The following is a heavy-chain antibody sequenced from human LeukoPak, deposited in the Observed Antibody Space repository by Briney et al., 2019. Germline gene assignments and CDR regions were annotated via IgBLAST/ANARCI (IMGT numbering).Heavy chain of an antibody. V-gene: IGHV3-23*01. CDR3: AKHDCGPGQSPDY. Sequence: GGSLRLSCAASGFTFSSYSMSWVRQAPGRGLECVSSISGSGDGEDYADSVKGRFTVSRDNSKNTLFLQMNNLRVEDTAIYYCAKHDCGPGQSPDYWGQGTLDTVSS. J-gene: IGHJ4*02. CDR1: GFTFSSYS. D-gene: IGHD2-21*01. CDR2: ISGSGDGE.